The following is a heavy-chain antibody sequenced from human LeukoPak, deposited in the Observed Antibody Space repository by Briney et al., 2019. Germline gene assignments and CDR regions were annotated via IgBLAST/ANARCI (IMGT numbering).Heavy chain of an antibody. CDR3: ATSISGRPGDWSPP. V-gene: IGHV1-69*05. CDR1: GGSFRTYP. Sequence: ASVKVSCKIPGGSFRTYPISWVRQAPGQGLEWMGGVTQFVRKTNYTQKFEGRLTITTDESSTTAYMELSSLRTDDTAVYYCATSISGRPGDWSPPWGEGTLATVSS. D-gene: IGHD3-10*01. CDR2: VTQFVRKT. J-gene: IGHJ5*02.